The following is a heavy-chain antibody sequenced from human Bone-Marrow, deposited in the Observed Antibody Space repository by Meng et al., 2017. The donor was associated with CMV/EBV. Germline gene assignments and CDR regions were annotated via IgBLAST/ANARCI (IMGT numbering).Heavy chain of an antibody. Sequence: GESLKISCAASGFTFSSYAMHWVRQAPGKGLEWVAVISYDGSNKYYADSVKGRFTISRDNSKNTLYLQMNSLRAEDTAVYYCARTMIVVWGQGTRGTFSS. V-gene: IGHV3-30-3*01. CDR3: ARTMIVV. CDR2: ISYDGSNK. CDR1: GFTFSSYA. D-gene: IGHD3-22*01. J-gene: IGHJ4*02.